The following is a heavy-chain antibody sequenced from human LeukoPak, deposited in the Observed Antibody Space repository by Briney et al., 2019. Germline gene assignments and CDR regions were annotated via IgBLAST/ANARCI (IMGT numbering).Heavy chain of an antibody. V-gene: IGHV4-4*07. Sequence: PSETLSLTCTVSGSSISNYYWSWIRQPAGKGLEWIGRVYTRGSATYSPSLKSRVTMSLDTSKNLFSLKLSSVSAADTAVYYCARKGDGYNYGAFDIWGQGTMVTVSS. D-gene: IGHD5-24*01. CDR2: VYTRGSA. CDR3: ARKGDGYNYGAFDI. CDR1: GSSISNYY. J-gene: IGHJ3*02.